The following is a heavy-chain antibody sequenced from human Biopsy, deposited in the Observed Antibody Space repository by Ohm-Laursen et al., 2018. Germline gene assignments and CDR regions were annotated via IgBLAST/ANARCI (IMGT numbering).Heavy chain of an antibody. V-gene: IGHV3-9*01. CDR2: ITWNSGFT. CDR1: GFTFDDFA. D-gene: IGHD3-22*01. J-gene: IGHJ4*02. Sequence: SLRLSCSAPGFTFDDFAMHWVRQVPGKGLEWVSGITWNSGFTGYADSVKGRFTISRDNSKNTLYLQMNSLRVEDTAVYYCAKDWTSQYYYDSMDDYWGQGTLVTVSS. CDR3: AKDWTSQYYYDSMDDY.